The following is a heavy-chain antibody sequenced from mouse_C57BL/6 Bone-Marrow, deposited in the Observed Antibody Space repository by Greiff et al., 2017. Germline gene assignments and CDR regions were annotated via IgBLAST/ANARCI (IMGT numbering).Heavy chain of an antibody. V-gene: IGHV1-78*01. CDR1: GYTFTDHT. D-gene: IGHD2-5*01. CDR2: IYPRDGST. J-gene: IGHJ2*01. CDR3: AREGYYSNYPDY. Sequence: VKLVESDAELVKPGASVKISCKVSGYTFTDHTIHWMKQRPEQGLEWIGYIYPRDGSTKYNEKFKGKATLTADKSSSTAYMQLNSLTSEDSAVYFCAREGYYSNYPDYWGQGTTLTVSS.